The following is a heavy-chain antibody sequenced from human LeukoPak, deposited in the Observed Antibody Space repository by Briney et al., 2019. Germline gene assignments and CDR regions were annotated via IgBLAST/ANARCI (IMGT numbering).Heavy chain of an antibody. Sequence: ASVKVSCKASGYTFTTYGINWVRQAPGQGLEWMGWISTHHGNTNYEQKVQGRVTMTTSTSTSTAYMELRSLRSDDTAVYFCARALQLVVPSIVSPTYYYYGMDVWGQGTTVTVSS. V-gene: IGHV1-18*01. CDR3: ARALQLVVPSIVSPTYYYYGMDV. D-gene: IGHD2-2*01. CDR1: GYTFTTYG. J-gene: IGHJ6*02. CDR2: ISTHHGNT.